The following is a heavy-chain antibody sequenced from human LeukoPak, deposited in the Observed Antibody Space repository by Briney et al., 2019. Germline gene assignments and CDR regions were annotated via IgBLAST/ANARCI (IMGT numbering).Heavy chain of an antibody. D-gene: IGHD6-19*01. J-gene: IGHJ3*02. CDR2: ISGSSTI. CDR3: ARGAGAFEI. CDR1: GFTFSLYS. V-gene: IGHV3-48*01. Sequence: EGSLRLSCAASGFTFSLYSLNWVRQAPGKGLEWVSYISGSSTIDYADSVKGRFTISRDNAKNSLYLQMDSLRAEDTAAYYCARGAGAFEIWGQGTMVTVSS.